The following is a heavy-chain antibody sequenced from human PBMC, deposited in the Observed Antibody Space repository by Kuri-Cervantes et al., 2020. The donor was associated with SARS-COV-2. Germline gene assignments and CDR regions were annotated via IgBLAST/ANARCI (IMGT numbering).Heavy chain of an antibody. CDR2: TYYRSKWYN. CDR1: GDSVSSNSAA. D-gene: IGHD1-14*01. V-gene: IGHV6-1*01. J-gene: IGHJ4*02. Sequence: LRLSCALSGDSVSSNSAAWNWIRQSPSRGLEWLGRTYYRSKWYNDYTVSVKSRITINPDTSKNQFSLQLSSVTPEDTAVYYCARGIRQNRQLDYWGQGTLVTVSS. CDR3: ARGIRQNRQLDY.